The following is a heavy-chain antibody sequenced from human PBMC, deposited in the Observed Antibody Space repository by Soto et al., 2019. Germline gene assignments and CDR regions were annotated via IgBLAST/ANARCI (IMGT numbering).Heavy chain of an antibody. CDR2: INHSGST. CDR1: GGSFSGYY. D-gene: IGHD3-10*01. CDR3: ARGRGTMVRGVNYYYYYGMDV. Sequence: PSETLSLTCAVYGGSFSGYYWSWIRQPPGNGLEWIGEINHSGSTNYNPSLKSRVTISVDTSKNQFSLKLSSVTAADTAVYYCARGRGTMVRGVNYYYYYGMDVWGQGTTVTVS. J-gene: IGHJ6*02. V-gene: IGHV4-34*01.